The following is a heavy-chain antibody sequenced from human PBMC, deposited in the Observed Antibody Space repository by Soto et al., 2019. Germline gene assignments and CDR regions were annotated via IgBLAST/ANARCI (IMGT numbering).Heavy chain of an antibody. V-gene: IGHV1-46*03. CDR3: ARGSNSGSTASRYFDD. CDR2: INPSGGST. Sequence: QVQLVQSGAEVKKPGASVKVSCKASGYTFTSYYMHWVRQAPGQGLEWMGIINPSGGSTSYAQKFQGRVAMTRDTSTSTVYMELSSLRSEDTAVYYCARGSNSGSTASRYFDDWGQGTLVTVSS. J-gene: IGHJ4*02. CDR1: GYTFTSYY. D-gene: IGHD3-10*01.